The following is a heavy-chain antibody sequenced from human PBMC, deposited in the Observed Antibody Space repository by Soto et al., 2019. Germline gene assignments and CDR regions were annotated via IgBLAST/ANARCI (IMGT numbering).Heavy chain of an antibody. CDR1: GYTFTSYY. Sequence: GASVKVSCKASGYTFTSYYMHWVRQAPGQGLEWMGIINPSGGSTSYAQKFQGRVTMTRDTSTSTVYMELSSLRSEDTAVYYCASTVQTIYYDSSGSRGYAFDIWGQGTMVT. J-gene: IGHJ3*02. V-gene: IGHV1-46*01. CDR2: INPSGGST. CDR3: ASTVQTIYYDSSGSRGYAFDI. D-gene: IGHD3-22*01.